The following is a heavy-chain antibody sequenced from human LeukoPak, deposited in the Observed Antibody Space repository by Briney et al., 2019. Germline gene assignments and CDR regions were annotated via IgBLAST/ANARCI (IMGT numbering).Heavy chain of an antibody. CDR2: MNPNSGNT. D-gene: IGHD2-21*01. V-gene: IGHV1-8*01. Sequence: ASVKVSCKASGYTFTSYDINWVRQATGQGLEWMGWMNPNSGNTGYAQKFQGRVTITRNTSISTAYMELSSLRSEDTAVYYCARVGIRAQAYDYWGQGTLVTVSS. CDR1: GYTFTSYD. J-gene: IGHJ4*02. CDR3: ARVGIRAQAYDY.